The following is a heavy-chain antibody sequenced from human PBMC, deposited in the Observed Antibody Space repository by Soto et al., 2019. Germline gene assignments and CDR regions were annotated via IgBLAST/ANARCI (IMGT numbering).Heavy chain of an antibody. CDR1: GYTFTSYA. CDR2: INAGNGNT. CDR3: AREDSTLWFGELWSSQNDYYYGMDV. D-gene: IGHD3-10*01. J-gene: IGHJ6*02. Sequence: QVQLVQSGAEVKKPGASVKVSCKASGYTFTSYAMHSVRQAPGQRLELMGWINAGNGNTTYSQKFQGRVTITRDTSASTAYMELSSLRSEDTAVYYCAREDSTLWFGELWSSQNDYYYGMDVWGQGTTVTVSS. V-gene: IGHV1-3*01.